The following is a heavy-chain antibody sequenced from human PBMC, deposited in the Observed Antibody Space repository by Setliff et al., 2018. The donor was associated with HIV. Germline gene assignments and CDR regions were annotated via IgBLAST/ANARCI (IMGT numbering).Heavy chain of an antibody. V-gene: IGHV1-69*06. CDR3: ARDRSGIAVARPDAFDV. CDR1: GGSFRNYA. CDR2: IIPLLGTP. J-gene: IGHJ3*01. Sequence: ASVKVSCKASGGSFRNYAINWVRQALGQGLEWMGGIIPLLGTPNYAHKFQGRVTITADNYSSTVYMELSSLRSEDSAVFYCARDRSGIAVARPDAFDVWGQGTMVTVSS. D-gene: IGHD6-19*01.